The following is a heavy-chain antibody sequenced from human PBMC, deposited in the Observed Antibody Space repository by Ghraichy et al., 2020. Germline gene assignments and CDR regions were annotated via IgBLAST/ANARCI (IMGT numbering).Heavy chain of an antibody. D-gene: IGHD4-23*01. CDR3: ARGSRVVRFYYYDGMDV. CDR1: GFPFSSYS. J-gene: IGHJ6*02. Sequence: GGSLRLSCVGSGFPFSSYSFNWVRQSPAKGLEWVSYITGSGRTKSYADSVKGRFTISRDNAQNSLYLQMNSLRDEDTAVYYCARGSRVVRFYYYDGMDVWGQGTTVTVSS. V-gene: IGHV3-48*02. CDR2: ITGSGRTK.